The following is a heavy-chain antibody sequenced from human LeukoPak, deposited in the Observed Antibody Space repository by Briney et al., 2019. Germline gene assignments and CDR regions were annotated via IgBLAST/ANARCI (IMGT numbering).Heavy chain of an antibody. CDR3: AKEAARLGNVDY. D-gene: IGHD6-6*01. Sequence: GGSLRLSCAASGLTFSSYAMSWVRQAPRKNLEWVSGISSSGGSTYYADSVKGRFTISRDKSKNTLYLQMNSLRAEDTATYYCAKEAARLGNVDYWGQGALVTVSS. J-gene: IGHJ4*02. CDR2: ISSSGGST. V-gene: IGHV3-23*01. CDR1: GLTFSSYA.